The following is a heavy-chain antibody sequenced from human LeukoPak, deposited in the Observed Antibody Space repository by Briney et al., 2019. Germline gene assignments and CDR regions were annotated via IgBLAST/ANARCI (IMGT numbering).Heavy chain of an antibody. Sequence: GGSLRLSCAASGFIFREYAMTWVRQAPGKGLEWVSSITASDYTTYEDSVKGRFTISRDNSKNTLYLQMDSLRGDDTALYHCARDPNGDYIGAFDNWGQGTMVTVSS. CDR2: ITASDYTT. D-gene: IGHD4-17*01. CDR3: ARDPNGDYIGAFDN. V-gene: IGHV3-23*01. CDR1: GFIFREYA. J-gene: IGHJ3*02.